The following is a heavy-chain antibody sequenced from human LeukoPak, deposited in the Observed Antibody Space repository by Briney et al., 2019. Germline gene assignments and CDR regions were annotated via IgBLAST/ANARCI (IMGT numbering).Heavy chain of an antibody. J-gene: IGHJ5*02. CDR2: IYYSGST. CDR1: GGSISSGGYS. D-gene: IGHD3-10*01. CDR3: ARDVGSRFDP. Sequence: PSETLSLTCTVSGGSISSGGYSWSWLRQHPGKGLEWIGYIYYSGSTYYNPSLKSRVTISVDTSKNQFSLKLSSVTAADTAVYYCARDVGSRFDPWGQGALVTVSS. V-gene: IGHV4-31*03.